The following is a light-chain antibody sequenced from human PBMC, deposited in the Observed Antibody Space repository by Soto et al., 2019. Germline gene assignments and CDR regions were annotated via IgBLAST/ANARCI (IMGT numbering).Light chain of an antibody. CDR3: SSYTRTSALV. Sequence: QSALTQPASVSGSPGQSITISCTGSSSDVGGYSSVSWYQQHPGKAPKLMIYEVTHRPXXVDNXFSGSKSGNTASLTISGXXXXDEXDYYCSSYTRTSALVFGGGTKLTVL. CDR1: SSDVGGYSS. V-gene: IGLV2-14*01. CDR2: EVT. J-gene: IGLJ3*02.